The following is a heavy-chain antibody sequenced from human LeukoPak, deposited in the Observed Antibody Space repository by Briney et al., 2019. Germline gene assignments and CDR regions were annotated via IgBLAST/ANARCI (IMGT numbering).Heavy chain of an antibody. CDR3: ARDHELSSSWGHYYYYGMDV. CDR1: GFTFSDYY. V-gene: IGHV3-11*01. D-gene: IGHD6-13*01. Sequence: PGGSLRLSCAASGFTFSDYYMSWIRQAPGKGLEWVSYISSSGSTIYYADSVKGRFTISRDNAKNSLYLQMNSLRAEDTAVYYCARDHELSSSWGHYYYYGMDVWGQGTTVTVSS. CDR2: ISSSGSTI. J-gene: IGHJ6*02.